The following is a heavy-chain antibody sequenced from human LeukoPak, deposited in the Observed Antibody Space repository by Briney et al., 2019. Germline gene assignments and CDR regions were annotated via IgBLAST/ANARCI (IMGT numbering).Heavy chain of an antibody. CDR2: IYCSGST. Sequence: SDTLSLTCTVSGDSISIYYGIWIRHPRGKGRECIGYIYCSGSTNYNPSLKSRVTISVDTSKNQFSLKPSSVTAADTAVYYCARVQGSSSWRAFDIWGQGTMVTVSS. J-gene: IGHJ3*02. CDR3: ARVQGSSSWRAFDI. CDR1: GDSISIYY. V-gene: IGHV4-59*13. D-gene: IGHD6-13*01.